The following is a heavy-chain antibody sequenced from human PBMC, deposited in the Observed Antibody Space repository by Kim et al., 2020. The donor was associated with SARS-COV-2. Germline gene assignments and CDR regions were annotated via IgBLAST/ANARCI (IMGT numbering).Heavy chain of an antibody. D-gene: IGHD6-13*01. CDR2: INTNTGTP. V-gene: IGHV7-4-1*02. J-gene: IGHJ5*02. Sequence: ASVKVSCKASGYTFTSYAMNWVRQAPGQGLEWMGWINTNTGTPTYAQGFTGRFVFSLDTSVSTAYLQISSLKAEDTAVYYCARDGLSSSWYPISVDPWGQGTLVTVSS. CDR3: ARDGLSSSWYPISVDP. CDR1: GYTFTSYA.